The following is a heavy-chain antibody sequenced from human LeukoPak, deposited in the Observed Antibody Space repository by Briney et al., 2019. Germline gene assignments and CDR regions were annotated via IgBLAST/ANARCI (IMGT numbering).Heavy chain of an antibody. J-gene: IGHJ4*02. V-gene: IGHV4-59*08. CDR3: ARHFSWGVYYFDY. CDR2: IYYSGST. Sequence: SETLSLTCTVSGGSISSYYWSWIRQPPGKGLEWIGYIYYSGSTNYNPSLKSRVTISVDTSKNQFSLKLNSVTAADTAVYYCARHFSWGVYYFDYWGQGTLVTVSS. D-gene: IGHD3-10*01. CDR1: GGSISSYY.